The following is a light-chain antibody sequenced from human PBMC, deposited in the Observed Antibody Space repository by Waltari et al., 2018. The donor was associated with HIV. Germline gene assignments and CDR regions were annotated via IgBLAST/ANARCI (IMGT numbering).Light chain of an antibody. CDR3: AVWDDSLNGVL. Sequence: QSVLTQPSSASGTPGQRVTSSCSGSTYNIGTTTVSWYQQLPGTAPKLLIYIKNQRPAGVPDRFSGSKSGTSASLAISGLQSEGEADYYCAVWDDSLNGVLFGGGTKLTVL. J-gene: IGLJ2*01. V-gene: IGLV1-44*01. CDR1: TYNIGTTT. CDR2: IKN.